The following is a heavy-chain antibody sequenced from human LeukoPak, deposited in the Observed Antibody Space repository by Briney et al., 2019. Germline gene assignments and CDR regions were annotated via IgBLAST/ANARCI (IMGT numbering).Heavy chain of an antibody. J-gene: IGHJ3*02. Sequence: ASVKVSCKASGYTFTGYYMHWVRQAPGQGLEWMGWIDPNSGGTNYAQKFQGSVTMTRDTSINTAYMELSRLRSDDTAVYYCARGGGSGGRGTEGFDIWGQGTMVTVSS. CDR3: ARGGGSGGRGTEGFDI. CDR1: GYTFTGYY. D-gene: IGHD3-10*01. V-gene: IGHV1-2*02. CDR2: IDPNSGGT.